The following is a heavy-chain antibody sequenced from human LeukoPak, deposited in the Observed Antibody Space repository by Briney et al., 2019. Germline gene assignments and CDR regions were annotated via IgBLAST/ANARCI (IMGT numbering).Heavy chain of an antibody. Sequence: ASVKVSCKASGYTFTAYYIHWVRQAPGQGLEWMGWINPNSGGTNYEQKLQGRVTMTRDSSISTAYMELSGLRSDDTAVYYCARGGEAHYYDSSGYYFFDYWGQGTLVTVSS. CDR3: ARGGEAHYYDSSGYYFFDY. V-gene: IGHV1-2*02. CDR2: INPNSGGT. J-gene: IGHJ4*02. CDR1: GYTFTAYY. D-gene: IGHD3-22*01.